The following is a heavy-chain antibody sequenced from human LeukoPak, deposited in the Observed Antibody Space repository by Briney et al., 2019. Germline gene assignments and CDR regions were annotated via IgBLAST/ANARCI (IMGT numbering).Heavy chain of an antibody. CDR3: ARVIITPGHHYFDY. J-gene: IGHJ4*02. D-gene: IGHD1-14*01. CDR1: GFTLSDYW. CDR2: MDSDGRFT. Sequence: PGGSLRLSCAASGFTLSDYWMHWVHQAPGKGLMWVSRMDSDGRFTTYADSVKGRFTISRDNAKNTLYLQINSLRAEDTAVYHCARVIITPGHHYFDYWGQGTLLTVSS. V-gene: IGHV3-74*01.